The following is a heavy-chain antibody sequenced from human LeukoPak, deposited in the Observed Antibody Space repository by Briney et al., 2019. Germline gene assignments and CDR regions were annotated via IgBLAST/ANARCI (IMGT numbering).Heavy chain of an antibody. CDR3: AKGKDSSGTWYYFDY. Sequence: GGSLRLSCAASGLRFSSYGMTWVRQAPGKGLEWVSGISGSGGRAYYADSVKGRFTIFRDNSNNTLNLQMNSLRAEDTAVYYCAKGKDSSGTWYYFDYWGQGTLVTVSS. CDR1: GLRFSSYG. CDR2: ISGSGGRA. J-gene: IGHJ4*02. V-gene: IGHV3-23*01. D-gene: IGHD6-19*01.